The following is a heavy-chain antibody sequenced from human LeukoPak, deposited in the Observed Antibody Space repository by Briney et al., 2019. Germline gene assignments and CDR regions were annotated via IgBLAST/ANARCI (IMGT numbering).Heavy chain of an antibody. Sequence: SETLSLTYTVSGGSISSYYWSWIRQPPGKGLEWIGYIYYSGSTNYNPSLKSRVTISVDTSKNQFSLKLSSVTAADTAVYYCARGLYSGYDLWGQGTLVTVSS. V-gene: IGHV4-59*08. CDR3: ARGLYSGYDL. J-gene: IGHJ5*02. CDR1: GGSISSYY. CDR2: IYYSGST. D-gene: IGHD5-12*01.